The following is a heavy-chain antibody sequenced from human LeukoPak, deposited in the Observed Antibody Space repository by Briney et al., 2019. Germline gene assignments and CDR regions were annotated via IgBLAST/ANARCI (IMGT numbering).Heavy chain of an antibody. D-gene: IGHD3-16*02. CDR2: ISSSGSTI. J-gene: IGHJ3*02. CDR3: ASYVWGSYRHNDAFDI. CDR1: GFTFSDYY. Sequence: PGGSLRLSCAASGFTFSDYYMSWIRQAPGKGLEWVSYISSSGSTIYYADPVKGRFTISRDNAKNSLYLQMNSLRAEDTAVYYCASYVWGSYRHNDAFDIWGQGTMVTVSS. V-gene: IGHV3-11*01.